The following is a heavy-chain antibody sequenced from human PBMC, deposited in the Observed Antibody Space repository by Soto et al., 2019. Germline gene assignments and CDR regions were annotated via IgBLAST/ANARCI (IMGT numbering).Heavy chain of an antibody. Sequence: QVQLVESGGGVVPPGRSLRLSCAASGFTFSSYGMHWVRQAPGKGLEWVAVIWYDGSNKYYADSVKGRFTISRDNSKNTLYLQMNSLRAEDTAVYYCAREGYCSGGSCPYYYGMDVWGQGTTVTVSS. CDR1: GFTFSSYG. J-gene: IGHJ6*02. CDR2: IWYDGSNK. V-gene: IGHV3-33*01. CDR3: AREGYCSGGSCPYYYGMDV. D-gene: IGHD2-15*01.